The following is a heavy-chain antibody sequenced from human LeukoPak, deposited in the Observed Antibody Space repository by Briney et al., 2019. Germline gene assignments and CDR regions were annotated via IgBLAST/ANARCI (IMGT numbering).Heavy chain of an antibody. CDR3: AKGLRYFDWADY. J-gene: IGHJ4*02. CDR2: ISWNIFTV. V-gene: IGHV3-9*01. D-gene: IGHD3-9*01. CDR1: GFTFDDYV. Sequence: GGSLRLSCAASGFTFDDYVMHWVRQAPGKGLEWVPAISWNIFTVRYADSVKGRFTISRDNAKNSLYLQMNSLRTEDTALYYCAKGLRYFDWADYWGQGTLVTVSS.